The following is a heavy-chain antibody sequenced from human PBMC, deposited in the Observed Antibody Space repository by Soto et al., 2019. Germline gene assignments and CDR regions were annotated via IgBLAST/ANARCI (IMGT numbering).Heavy chain of an antibody. CDR2: INAGNSDT. V-gene: IGHV1-3*01. CDR1: GYTFTSYA. J-gene: IGHJ4*02. CDR3: ATQMGEGYFDY. D-gene: IGHD3-16*01. Sequence: ASVKVSCKASGYTFTSYAMHWVRQAPGQRLEWMGWINAGNSDTKYSQKFQGRVTITSDTSASTAYMELSSLRSEDAAVYYCATQMGEGYFDYWGQGTLVTVSS.